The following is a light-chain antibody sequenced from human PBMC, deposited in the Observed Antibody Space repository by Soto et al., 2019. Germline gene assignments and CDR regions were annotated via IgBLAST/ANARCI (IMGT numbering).Light chain of an antibody. Sequence: EIVLTQSPGTLSLSPGERATLSCRASQSVSSSFLAWYQQKPGQAPRLLIYGASSRATGIPDRFRGSGSGTDFNLTISRLEPEDFAVYYCQQYDSSPWTFGQGTKVDIK. CDR2: GAS. J-gene: IGKJ1*01. CDR1: QSVSSSF. V-gene: IGKV3-20*01. CDR3: QQYDSSPWT.